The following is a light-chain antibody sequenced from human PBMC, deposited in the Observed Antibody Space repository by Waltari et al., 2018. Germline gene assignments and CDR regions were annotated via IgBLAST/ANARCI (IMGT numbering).Light chain of an antibody. CDR1: QSIGRH. CDR2: ATS. J-gene: IGKJ4*01. V-gene: IGKV1-39*01. Sequence: DIQMTQSPSSLSASVGDRLTIACRASQSIGRHLSWFQLKPGKAPNLLIYATSTLQSGFPSRCSGSGSGTDFTLTISRLHPEDFATYYCQQSSSLPLTFGGGTKVEIK. CDR3: QQSSSLPLT.